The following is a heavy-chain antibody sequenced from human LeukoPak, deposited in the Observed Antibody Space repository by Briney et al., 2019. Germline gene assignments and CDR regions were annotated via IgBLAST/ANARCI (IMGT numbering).Heavy chain of an antibody. J-gene: IGHJ6*02. CDR3: AKASGYHYYYDMDV. V-gene: IGHV3-23*01. Sequence: GGSLRLSCAASGFTLSSYAMNWVRQAPGKGLEWVSGISGSGGSTYYADSVKGRFTISRDNSNNTLYLQMNSLRAEDTAVYYCAKASGYHYYYDMDVWGQGTTVTVSS. D-gene: IGHD3-22*01. CDR2: ISGSGGST. CDR1: GFTLSSYA.